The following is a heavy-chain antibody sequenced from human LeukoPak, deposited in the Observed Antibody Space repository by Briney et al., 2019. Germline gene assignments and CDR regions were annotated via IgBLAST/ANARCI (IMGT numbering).Heavy chain of an antibody. Sequence: ASVKVSCKASEYTFTSYYMHWVRQAPGQGLEWMGIINPSGGSTSYAQKFQGRVTMTRDTSTSTVYMGLSSLRSEDTAVYYCARGALEGATTDWFDPWGQGTLVTVSS. CDR2: INPSGGST. J-gene: IGHJ5*02. D-gene: IGHD1-26*01. CDR3: ARGALEGATTDWFDP. V-gene: IGHV1-46*01. CDR1: EYTFTSYY.